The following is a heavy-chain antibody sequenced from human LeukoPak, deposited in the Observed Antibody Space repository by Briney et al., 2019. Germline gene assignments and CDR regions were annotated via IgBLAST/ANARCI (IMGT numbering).Heavy chain of an antibody. D-gene: IGHD6-19*01. CDR2: INSDGSST. CDR1: GFAFSSYW. V-gene: IGHV3-74*01. CDR3: AREGANGWYYFDY. Sequence: PGGSLRLSCAASGFAFSSYWMHWLRQAPGKGLVWISRINSDGSSTSYADSVKGRLTISRDNAKNTLYLQMNSLRAEDTAVYYCAREGANGWYYFDYWGQGTLVTVSS. J-gene: IGHJ4*02.